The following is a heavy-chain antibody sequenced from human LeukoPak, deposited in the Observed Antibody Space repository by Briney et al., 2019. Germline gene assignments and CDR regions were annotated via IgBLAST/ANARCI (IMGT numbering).Heavy chain of an antibody. J-gene: IGHJ4*02. CDR3: AREYSDPYGVIGHFDS. CDR2: ISFDGVTT. CDR1: ESTFRNFA. Sequence: GGSLRLSCAASESTFRNFAMHWVRQTPDKGLEWVALISFDGVTTYYADSVRGRFTISRDNSKNTLFLQMNSLRGEDTAVYYCAREYSDPYGVIGHFDSWGQGTLVPVSS. D-gene: IGHD2-21*01. V-gene: IGHV3-30-3*01.